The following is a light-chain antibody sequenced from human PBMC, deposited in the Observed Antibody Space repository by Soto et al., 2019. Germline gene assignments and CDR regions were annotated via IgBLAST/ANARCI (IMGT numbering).Light chain of an antibody. J-gene: IGLJ1*01. CDR2: FNI. CDR3: AAWDDSLNGYV. Sequence: QSVLSQPPSASGTPGQRVTISCSGSSSNIGGNTVSWYQQFPGTAPKLLIYFNIQRPSGVSDRFSGSKSGTSASLAISGLQSEDEADYYCAAWDDSLNGYVFGTGTKVTVL. CDR1: SSNIGGNT. V-gene: IGLV1-44*01.